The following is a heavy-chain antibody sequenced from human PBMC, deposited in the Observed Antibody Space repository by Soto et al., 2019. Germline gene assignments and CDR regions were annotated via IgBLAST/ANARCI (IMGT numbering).Heavy chain of an antibody. J-gene: IGHJ3*02. CDR3: ARGLATLPVFAFDI. V-gene: IGHV2-5*01. Sequence: QGTLKESGPTLVKPTQTLTLNCSFSGFSLSTSGVGVGWIRQSPGKALEWLALIYWRGDEHYRPSLKSRLSIIKDTSKNHVVLIMTDMDPVDTATYYCARGLATLPVFAFDIWGQGTMVTVSS. CDR2: IYWRGDE. CDR1: GFSLSTSGVG. D-gene: IGHD6-6*01.